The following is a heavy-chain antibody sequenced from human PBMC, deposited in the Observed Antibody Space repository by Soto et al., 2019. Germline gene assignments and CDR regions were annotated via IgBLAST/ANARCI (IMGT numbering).Heavy chain of an antibody. CDR3: ARGDSGSYLREGLGYYYVMDI. Sequence: PSETLSLTCVLSCGSIIGDYWWTWVRQSPGKGLEWLGEIFHSGSTNSNPSLKTRVTLSVDKSKREFSLNLTSVTAADTAVYYCARGDSGSYLREGLGYYYVMDIWGQGTTVTVSS. J-gene: IGHJ6*02. V-gene: IGHV4-4*02. CDR1: CGSIIGDYW. D-gene: IGHD1-26*01. CDR2: IFHSGST.